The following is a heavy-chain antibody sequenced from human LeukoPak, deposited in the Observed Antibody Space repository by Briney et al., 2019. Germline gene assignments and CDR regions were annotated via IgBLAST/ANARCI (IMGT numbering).Heavy chain of an antibody. CDR1: GGSISSSSYY. V-gene: IGHV4-39*07. CDR2: IYYSGST. CDR3: ARGNWNYVPWYFDL. D-gene: IGHD1-7*01. J-gene: IGHJ2*01. Sequence: PSETLSLTCTVSGGSISSSSYYWGWIRQPPGKGLEWIGSIYYSGSTYYNPSLKSRVTISVDTSKNQFSLKLSSVTAADTAVYYCARGNWNYVPWYFDLWGRGTLVTVSS.